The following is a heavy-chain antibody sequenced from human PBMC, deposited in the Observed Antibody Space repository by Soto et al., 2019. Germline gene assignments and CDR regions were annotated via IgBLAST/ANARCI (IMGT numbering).Heavy chain of an antibody. Sequence: QVQLVQSGAEVKRPGASVKVSCKAPGDTFTSYYLNWVRQAPGQGLEWMGVINPHGGSTKYAQKFQGRITMTRDTSRSTVCMELSSLRSDDTAIYYCARSSGGNFGIIIEGSNWFDPWGQGTLVTVSS. V-gene: IGHV1-46*01. D-gene: IGHD3-3*01. CDR1: GDTFTSYY. J-gene: IGHJ5*02. CDR3: ARSSGGNFGIIIEGSNWFDP. CDR2: INPHGGST.